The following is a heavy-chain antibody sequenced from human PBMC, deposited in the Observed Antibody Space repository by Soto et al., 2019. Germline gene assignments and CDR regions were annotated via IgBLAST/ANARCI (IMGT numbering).Heavy chain of an antibody. D-gene: IGHD6-19*01. J-gene: IGHJ4*02. V-gene: IGHV3-23*01. CDR2: ISGSGGST. CDR3: AKDSSGWYLSSFDY. CDR1: GFTFSSYA. Sequence: GGSLRLSCAASGFTFSSYAMSWVRQAPGKGLEWVSAISGSGGSTYYADSVKGRFTISRDNSKNTLYLQMSSLRAEDTAVYYCAKDSSGWYLSSFDYWGQGTLVTVSS.